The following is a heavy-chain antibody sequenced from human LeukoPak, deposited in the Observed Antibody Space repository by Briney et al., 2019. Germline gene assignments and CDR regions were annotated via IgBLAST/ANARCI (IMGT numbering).Heavy chain of an antibody. V-gene: IGHV5-51*01. D-gene: IGHD2-2*01. J-gene: IGHJ3*02. CDR3: EVSTQYQLLFGAFDI. CDR2: IYPGDSDT. CDR1: GYSFTSYW. Sequence: GEALKISCKGSGYSFTSYWIGWVRQMPGKGLEWMGIIYPGDSDTRYSPSFQGQVTISADKSISTAYLQWSSLKASDTAMYYCEVSTQYQLLFGAFDIWGQGTMVTVSS.